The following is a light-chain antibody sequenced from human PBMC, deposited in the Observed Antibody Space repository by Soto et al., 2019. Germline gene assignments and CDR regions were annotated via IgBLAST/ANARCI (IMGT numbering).Light chain of an antibody. CDR1: QSISW. J-gene: IGKJ1*01. V-gene: IGKV1-5*01. CDR3: QQYDSQWT. Sequence: QLSQSPSSLSASVGDSVTITCRASQSISWLAWYQQKPGKAPGLLIYDASTLQRGVPSRFSGSGSGTQFALTINSLQPDDFATYYCQQYDSQWTFGQGTKVDIK. CDR2: DAS.